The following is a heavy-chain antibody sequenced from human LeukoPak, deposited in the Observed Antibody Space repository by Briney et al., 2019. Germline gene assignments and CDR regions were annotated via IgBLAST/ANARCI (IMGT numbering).Heavy chain of an antibody. Sequence: GGSLRLSSAVSGLTFSTYAMSWVRQAPGRGLEWVSSISGNGATTYCADSVKGRFTISRDNSKNTAFLQMNGLRAEDTAVYYAVANMYNYMDVWGKGTTVTVSS. J-gene: IGHJ6*03. CDR3: VANMYNYMDV. D-gene: IGHD2-2*01. V-gene: IGHV3-23*01. CDR1: GLTFSTYA. CDR2: ISGNGATT.